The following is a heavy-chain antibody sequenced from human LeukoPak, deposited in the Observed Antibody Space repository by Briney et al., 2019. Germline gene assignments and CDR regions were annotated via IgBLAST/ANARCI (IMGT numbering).Heavy chain of an antibody. CDR1: GGSISSSSYY. Sequence: PSETLSLTCTVSGGSISSSSYYWGWIRQPPGKGLEWIGSIYYSGSTYYNPSLKSRVTISVDTSKNQFSLKLSSVTAADTAVYYCARQPGSSWSYWYFDLWGRGTLVTVSS. V-gene: IGHV4-39*01. CDR2: IYYSGST. CDR3: ARQPGSSWSYWYFDL. D-gene: IGHD6-13*01. J-gene: IGHJ2*01.